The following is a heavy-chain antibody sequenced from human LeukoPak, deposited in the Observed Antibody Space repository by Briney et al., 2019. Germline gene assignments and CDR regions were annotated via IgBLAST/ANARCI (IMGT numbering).Heavy chain of an antibody. CDR1: GGSISSSSYY. CDR3: ARLGGYSSSSGWFDP. V-gene: IGHV4-39*01. CDR2: IYYSGST. J-gene: IGHJ5*02. Sequence: SETLSLTCTVSGGSISSSSYYWGWIRQPPGKGLEWIGSIYYSGSTCYNPSLKSRVTISVDTSKNQFSLKLSSVTAADTAVYYCARLGGYSSSSGWFDPWGQGTLVTVSS. D-gene: IGHD6-6*01.